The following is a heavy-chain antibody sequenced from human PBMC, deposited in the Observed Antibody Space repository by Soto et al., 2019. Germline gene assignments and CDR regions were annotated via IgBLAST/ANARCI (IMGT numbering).Heavy chain of an antibody. CDR3: ARDGSRVDYFDY. CDR1: GYTFTSYY. V-gene: IGHV1-46*03. CDR2: INPSGGST. D-gene: IGHD1-1*01. J-gene: IGHJ4*02. Sequence: QVQLVQSGAEVKKPGASVKVSCKASGYTFTSYYMHWVRQAPGQGLEWMGIINPSGGSTSYAQKYQGRXXMXRXKSTSTVYMELSSLGSEDTAVYYCARDGSRVDYFDYWGQGTLVTVSS.